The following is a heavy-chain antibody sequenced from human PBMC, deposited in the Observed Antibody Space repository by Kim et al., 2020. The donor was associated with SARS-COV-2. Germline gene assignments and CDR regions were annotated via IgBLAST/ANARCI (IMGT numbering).Heavy chain of an antibody. V-gene: IGHV4-4*02. J-gene: IGHJ4*02. CDR3: ARAVAARPVGIDY. Sequence: YNPSLKRRVTISVDKSKNQFSLKLSSVTAADTAVYYCARAVAARPVGIDYWGQGTLVTVSS. D-gene: IGHD6-6*01.